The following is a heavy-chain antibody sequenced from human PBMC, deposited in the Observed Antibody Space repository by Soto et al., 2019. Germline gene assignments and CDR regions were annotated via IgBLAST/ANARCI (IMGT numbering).Heavy chain of an antibody. CDR1: GFTFSSYG. D-gene: IGHD3-10*01. V-gene: IGHV3-33*01. CDR2: IWDDGSKK. CDR3: TRGVAGDLNYYDYGMAV. J-gene: IGHJ6*02. Sequence: QVQLVDSGGGVVQPGRSRRLSCSAAGFTFSSYGMHWFRQAPGKGLEWVAVIWDDGSKKYYADSVKGRFTMSRDNSKNTLYLHMNSLSAEDTAVYYCTRGVAGDLNYYDYGMAVWGRGSTVTVSS.